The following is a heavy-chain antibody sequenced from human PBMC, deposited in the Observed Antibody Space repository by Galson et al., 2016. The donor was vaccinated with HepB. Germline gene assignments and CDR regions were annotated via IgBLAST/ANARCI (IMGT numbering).Heavy chain of an antibody. CDR2: ISGDGHST. D-gene: IGHD4-17*01. CDR1: GFTFSTYV. V-gene: IGHV3-23*01. J-gene: IGHJ4*02. Sequence: YLRLSCAASGFTFSTYVMSWVRQAPGKGLEWVSGISGDGHSTYYADSVKGRFTISRDNSKNTLYLQMNSLRADDTALYYCAKDRDHFGDYVFDYWGQGTLVTVSS. CDR3: AKDRDHFGDYVFDY.